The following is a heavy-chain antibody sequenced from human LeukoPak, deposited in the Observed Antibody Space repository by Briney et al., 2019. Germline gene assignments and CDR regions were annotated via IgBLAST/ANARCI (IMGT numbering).Heavy chain of an antibody. J-gene: IGHJ4*02. Sequence: GGSLRLSCAGSGFTDSGLTFSSDWMSWVRQPPGKGLKWVADINQDTIKKYYLDSWKGRFTISRDHAKNSLYLQMNSLRAEDTAVYFCASSPNWNEAEYYFEHWGRGTLVIVAS. V-gene: IGHV3-7*01. CDR3: ASSPNWNEAEYYFEH. CDR2: INQDTIKK. CDR1: GFTDSGLTFSSDW. D-gene: IGHD1-1*01.